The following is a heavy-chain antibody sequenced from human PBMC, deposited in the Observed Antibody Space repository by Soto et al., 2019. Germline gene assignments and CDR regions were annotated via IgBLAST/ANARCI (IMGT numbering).Heavy chain of an antibody. CDR2: IYYSGST. V-gene: IGHV4-59*01. CDR3: GREGGLLLRNTMDV. D-gene: IGHD5-18*01. J-gene: IGHJ6*02. CDR1: GGSISGYY. Sequence: SETLSLTCTVSGGSISGYYWTWIRQPPGKGLEWIGYIYYSGSTNYNPSLKSRVTISVDTSKNQFSLKLTSVTAADTAVYYCGREGGLLLRNTMDVWGQGTTVTVSS.